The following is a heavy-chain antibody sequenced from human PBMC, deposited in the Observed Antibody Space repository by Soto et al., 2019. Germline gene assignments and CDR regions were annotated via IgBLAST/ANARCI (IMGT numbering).Heavy chain of an antibody. J-gene: IGHJ4*02. D-gene: IGHD1-7*01. V-gene: IGHV3-73*01. CDR3: TRHQYNWNYGLC. CDR2: IRSKANSYAT. Sequence: GGSLRLSCAASGFTFSGSAMHWVRQASGKGLEWVGRIRSKANSYATAYAASVKGRFTISRDDSKNTAYLQMNSLKTEDTAVYYCTRHQYNWNYGLCWGQGTLVTVSS. CDR1: GFTFSGSA.